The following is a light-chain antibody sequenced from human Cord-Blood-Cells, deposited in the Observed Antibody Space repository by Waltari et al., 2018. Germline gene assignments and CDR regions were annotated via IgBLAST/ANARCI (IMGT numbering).Light chain of an antibody. CDR2: GAS. J-gene: IGKJ5*01. CDR1: QSVSRSY. V-gene: IGKV3-20*01. Sequence: EIVLTQSPGTLSLSPGERATLSCRASQSVSRSYLAWYQQKPGQAPRLLIYGASSRATGIPDRFGGSGSGTDFTLTISRLEPEDFAVYDCQQYGSSPPTFGQGTRLEIK. CDR3: QQYGSSPPT.